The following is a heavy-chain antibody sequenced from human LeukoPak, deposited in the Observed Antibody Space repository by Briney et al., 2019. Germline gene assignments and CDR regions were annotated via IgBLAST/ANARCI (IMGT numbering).Heavy chain of an antibody. J-gene: IGHJ4*02. CDR2: FYYSGST. D-gene: IGHD4-23*01. V-gene: IGHV4-39*01. Sequence: PSETLSLTWTVSGXSFSSSSYYWGWIRQPPGKGLEWIRSFYYSGSTYYNPSLKSRVTISVDTSKNQFSLKLSSVTAADTAIYYCARIDGGHHLSPFDYWGQGTLVTVSS. CDR3: ARIDGGHHLSPFDY. CDR1: GXSFSSSSYY.